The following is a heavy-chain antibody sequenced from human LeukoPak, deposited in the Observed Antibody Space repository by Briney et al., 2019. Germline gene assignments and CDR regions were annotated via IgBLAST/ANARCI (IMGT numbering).Heavy chain of an antibody. CDR2: ISSDGGST. J-gene: IGHJ1*01. V-gene: IGHV3-64*02. CDR3: ARSSDTRFGELVL. Sequence: GGSLRLSCTASGLSFSTSAMHWVRQAPGKGLEYVAAISSDGGSTYHADSVKGRFTISRDNSKNTLYLQMGSLRTEDMAMYYCARSSDTRFGELVLWGQGTLVTVSS. D-gene: IGHD3-16*01. CDR1: GLSFSTSA.